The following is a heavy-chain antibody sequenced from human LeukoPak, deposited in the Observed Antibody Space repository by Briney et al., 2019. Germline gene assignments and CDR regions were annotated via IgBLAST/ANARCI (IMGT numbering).Heavy chain of an antibody. J-gene: IGHJ6*02. CDR1: GFIFRSHT. V-gene: IGHV3-48*02. CDR2: ISSTSGTI. Sequence: GGSLRLSCAASGFIFRSHTMNWVRQGPGKGLEWVSYISSTSGTIYYADSVKGRFTITRDNAKNSLYLQMNSLRDEDTAVYYCARDYYGMDVWGQGTTVTVSS. CDR3: ARDYYGMDV.